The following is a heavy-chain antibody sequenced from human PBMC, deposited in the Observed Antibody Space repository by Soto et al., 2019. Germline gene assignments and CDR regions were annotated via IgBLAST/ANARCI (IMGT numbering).Heavy chain of an antibody. V-gene: IGHV3-72*01. CDR1: GFTFSDHY. D-gene: IGHD1-1*01. CDR2: TRNKANSYTT. J-gene: IGHJ6*02. CDR3: ARGSGMERRYYYYGMDV. Sequence: GGSLRLSCAASGFTFSDHYMDWVRQAPGKGLEWVGRTRNKANSYTTEYAASVKGRFTISRDDSKNSLYLQMNSLKTEDTAVYYCARGSGMERRYYYYGMDVWGQGTTVTVSS.